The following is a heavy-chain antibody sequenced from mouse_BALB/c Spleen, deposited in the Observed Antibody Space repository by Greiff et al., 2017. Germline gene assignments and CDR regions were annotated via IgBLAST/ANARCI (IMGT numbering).Heavy chain of an antibody. J-gene: IGHJ1*01. CDR2: ISYSGST. CDR1: GYSITSDYA. Sequence: EVKLQESGPGLVKPSQSLSLTCTVTGYSITSDYAWNWIRQFPGNKLEWMGYISYSGSTSYNPSLKSRISITRDTSKNQFFLQLNSVTTEDTATYYCARRGVEYWYFDVWGAGTTVTVSS. D-gene: IGHD1-1*02. V-gene: IGHV3-2*02. CDR3: ARRGVEYWYFDV.